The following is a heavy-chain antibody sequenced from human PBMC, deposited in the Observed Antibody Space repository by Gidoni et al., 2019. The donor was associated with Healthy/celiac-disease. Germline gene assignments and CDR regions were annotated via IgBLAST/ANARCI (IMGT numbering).Heavy chain of an antibody. Sequence: QVQLVQSGAEVKKPGSSMKVSCKASGGPFSSYAISGVRQAPGQGLEWMGGIIPSFGTANYAKKFQGRVTITADKSTRTDYMELSSLRSEDTAVYYCARVRKQRPENWFDPWGQGTLVTVSS. CDR3: ARVRKQRPENWFDP. D-gene: IGHD6-19*01. CDR1: GGPFSSYA. V-gene: IGHV1-69*06. CDR2: IIPSFGTA. J-gene: IGHJ5*02.